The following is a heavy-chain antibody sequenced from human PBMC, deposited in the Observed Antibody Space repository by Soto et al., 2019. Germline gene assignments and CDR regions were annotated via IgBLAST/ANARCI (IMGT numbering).Heavy chain of an antibody. CDR2: IYYSGST. CDR3: ARVYVWNCISTRCPFAY. V-gene: IGHV4-30-4*01. CDR1: GGSISSGDYY. D-gene: IGHD2-2*01. Sequence: PSETLSLACTVSGGSISSGDYYWSWIRQPPGKGLEWIGYIYYSGSTYYNPSLKSRVTISVDTSKNQFSLKLSSVTAADTAVYYCARVYVWNCISTRCPFAYWGQGTLVTVSS. J-gene: IGHJ4*02.